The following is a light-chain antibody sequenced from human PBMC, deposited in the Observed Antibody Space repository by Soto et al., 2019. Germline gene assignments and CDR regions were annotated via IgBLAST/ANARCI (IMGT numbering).Light chain of an antibody. V-gene: IGKV3-11*01. CDR3: QQRNSWPPIT. CDR2: DES. J-gene: IGKJ5*01. CDR1: QSVRTY. Sequence: EIVLTQSPVTLSLTPGERATLSCRASQSVRTYLAWYQVKPGQAPRLLIYDESSRASGVPARFSGSGSGTEFTLTISSLEPEDFALYYCQQRNSWPPITFGQGTRLEIK.